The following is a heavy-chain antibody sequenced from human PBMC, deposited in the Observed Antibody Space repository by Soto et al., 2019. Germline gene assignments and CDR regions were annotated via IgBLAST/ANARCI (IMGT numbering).Heavy chain of an antibody. CDR2: FSGRSGDT. J-gene: IGHJ4*02. CDR3: ARDSSAWPNYFES. V-gene: IGHV3-23*01. D-gene: IGHD6-19*01. CDR1: GFTINTHA. Sequence: EVQLLESGGGLVQPGGSLRLSCAASGFTINTHAMTWVRQAPGKGLEWVSAFSGRSGDTYYAASVKGRFTISGDNSKNTVILEMNNLRAEDTAVYYCARDSSAWPNYFESWGQGIQVTVSS.